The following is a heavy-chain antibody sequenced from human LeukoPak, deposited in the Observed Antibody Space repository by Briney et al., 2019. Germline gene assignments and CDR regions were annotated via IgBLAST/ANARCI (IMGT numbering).Heavy chain of an antibody. D-gene: IGHD3-22*01. CDR2: IYYSGST. Sequence: SETLSLTCTVSGGSISSGGYYWSWIRQHPGKGLEWIGYIYYSGSTYYNPSLKSRVTISVDTSKNQFSLKLSSVTAADTAVYYCAREVADYDSSGYYSSDDWFGPWGQGTLVTVSS. CDR1: GGSISSGGYY. J-gene: IGHJ5*02. CDR3: AREVADYDSSGYYSSDDWFGP. V-gene: IGHV4-31*03.